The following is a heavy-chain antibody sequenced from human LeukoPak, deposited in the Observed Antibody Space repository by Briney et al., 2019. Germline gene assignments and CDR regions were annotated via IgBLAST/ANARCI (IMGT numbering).Heavy chain of an antibody. CDR3: ARRAGNTAMATDY. D-gene: IGHD5-18*01. V-gene: IGHV5-51*01. CDR2: IYPGDSDT. J-gene: IGHJ4*02. CDR1: GYNFTSYW. Sequence: GESLKISCKASGYNFTSYWIDWVRQMPGKGLQWMGIIYPGDSDTRYSPSFQGQVTISADKSISTAYLQWSSLKASDTAMYYCARRAGNTAMATDYWGQGTLVTVSS.